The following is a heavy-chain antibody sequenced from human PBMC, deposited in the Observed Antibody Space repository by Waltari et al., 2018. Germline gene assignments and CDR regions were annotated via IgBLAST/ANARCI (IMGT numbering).Heavy chain of an antibody. V-gene: IGHV1-2*02. CDR3: ARRRMTGPFDP. J-gene: IGHJ5*02. CDR2: INPNSGGT. CDR1: GYTFTGYY. Sequence: QVQLVQSGAEVKKPGASVKVSCKASGYTFTGYYMHWVRQAPGQGLEWMGWINPNSGGTNDAQKLQGRVTMTRDTSISTAYMELSRLRSDDTAVYYCARRRMTGPFDPWGQGTLVTVSS.